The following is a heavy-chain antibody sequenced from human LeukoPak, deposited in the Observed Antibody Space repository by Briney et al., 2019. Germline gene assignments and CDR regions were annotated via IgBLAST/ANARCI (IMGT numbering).Heavy chain of an antibody. CDR2: IYTSGST. V-gene: IGHV4-61*02. CDR3: ARDLDNWNYDWFDP. CDR1: GGSISGGSYY. J-gene: IGHJ5*02. D-gene: IGHD1-7*01. Sequence: SETLSLTCTVSGGSISGGSYYWSWIRQPAGKGLEWIGRIYTSGSTNYNPSLKSRVTISVDTSKNQFSLKLSSVTAADTAVYYCARDLDNWNYDWFDPWGQGTLVTVSS.